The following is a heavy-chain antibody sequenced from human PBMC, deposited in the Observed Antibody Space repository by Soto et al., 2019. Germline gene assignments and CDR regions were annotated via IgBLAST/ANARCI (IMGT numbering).Heavy chain of an antibody. J-gene: IGHJ6*02. D-gene: IGHD6-19*01. CDR2: INAGNGNT. Sequence: VASVKVSCKASGYTFTSYAMHWVRQAPGQRLEWMGWINAGNGNTKYSQKFQGRVTITRDTSASTAYMELSSLRSEDTAVYYCARDMGIAVAGMGLSYYGMDVWGQGTTVTVSS. CDR1: GYTFTSYA. V-gene: IGHV1-3*01. CDR3: ARDMGIAVAGMGLSYYGMDV.